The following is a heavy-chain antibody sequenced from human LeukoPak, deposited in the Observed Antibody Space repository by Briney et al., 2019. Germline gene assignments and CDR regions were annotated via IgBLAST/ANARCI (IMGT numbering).Heavy chain of an antibody. J-gene: IGHJ4*02. CDR2: IRYDGSNK. Sequence: GGSLRRSCAASGFTFSSYGMHWVRQAPGKGLEWVAFIRYDGSNKYYADSVKGRFTIARDNSKNTLYLQMNSLRAENTAVYYCANASPGYCSSTSCRRPIDYWGQGTLVTVSS. D-gene: IGHD2-2*01. CDR3: ANASPGYCSSTSCRRPIDY. CDR1: GFTFSSYG. V-gene: IGHV3-30*02.